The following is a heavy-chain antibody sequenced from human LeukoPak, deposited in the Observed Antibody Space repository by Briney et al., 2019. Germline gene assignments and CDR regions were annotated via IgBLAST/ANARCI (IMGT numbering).Heavy chain of an antibody. J-gene: IGHJ4*02. CDR2: IHHRGNT. V-gene: IGHV4-38-2*02. CDR3: ASRTRWLQWIDY. D-gene: IGHD5-24*01. CDR1: GNSISVGYY. Sequence: SETLSPTCTVSGNSISVGYYWGWIRQPPGKGLEWIGSIHHRGNTYYYPSLKSRVTISVDTSKNQFSLKLSSVTAADTAVYYCASRTRWLQWIDYWGQGTLVTVSS.